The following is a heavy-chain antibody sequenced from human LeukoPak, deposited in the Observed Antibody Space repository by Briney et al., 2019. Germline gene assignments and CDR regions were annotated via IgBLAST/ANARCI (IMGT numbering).Heavy chain of an antibody. CDR3: ARARDILTGFDY. Sequence: GASVKVSCKASGGTFSSYAISWVRQAPGQGLEWMGGIIPIFGTANYAQKFRGRVTITADESTSTAYMELSSLRSEDTAVYYCARARDILTGFDYWGQGTLVTVSS. D-gene: IGHD3-9*01. V-gene: IGHV1-69*13. CDR1: GGTFSSYA. J-gene: IGHJ4*02. CDR2: IIPIFGTA.